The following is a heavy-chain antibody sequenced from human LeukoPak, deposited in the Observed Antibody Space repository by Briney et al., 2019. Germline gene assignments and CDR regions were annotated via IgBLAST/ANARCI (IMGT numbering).Heavy chain of an antibody. Sequence: GGSLRLSCAASGFTFSSYAMSWVRQAPGKGLEWVSPISGSGSSTYYADPVKGRFTISRDNSKNALYLQMNSLRAEDTAVYYCAKGVAVASPYYFDYWGQGTLVTVSS. CDR3: AKGVAVASPYYFDY. D-gene: IGHD6-19*01. J-gene: IGHJ4*02. CDR2: ISGSGSST. CDR1: GFTFSSYA. V-gene: IGHV3-23*01.